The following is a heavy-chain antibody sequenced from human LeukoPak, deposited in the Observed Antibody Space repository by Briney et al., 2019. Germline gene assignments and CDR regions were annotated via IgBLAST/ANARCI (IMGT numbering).Heavy chain of an antibody. V-gene: IGHV3-21*01. D-gene: IGHD3-22*01. CDR1: GFPFSSHS. J-gene: IGHJ4*02. CDR3: ASEDYDSSGYFDY. CDR2: ISISSSYI. Sequence: GGSLRLSCAASGFPFSSHSMNWVRQAPGKGLEWVSSISISSSYIYYADSVKGRFTISRDNAKNSLYLQMNSLRAEDTAVYYCASEDYDSSGYFDYWGQGTLVTVSS.